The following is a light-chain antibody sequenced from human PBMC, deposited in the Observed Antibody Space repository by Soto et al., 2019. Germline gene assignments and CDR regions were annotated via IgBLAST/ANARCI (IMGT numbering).Light chain of an antibody. J-gene: IGLJ2*01. CDR3: AAWDDSLNGPV. CDR2: SNN. CDR1: SSNIGSNT. V-gene: IGLV1-44*01. Sequence: QAVVTQTPSASGTPGQRVTISCSGSSSNIGSNTVNWYQQLPGTAPKLLIYSNNQWPSGVPDRFSGSKSGTSASLAISGLQSEDEADYYCAAWDDSLNGPVFGGGTKLTVL.